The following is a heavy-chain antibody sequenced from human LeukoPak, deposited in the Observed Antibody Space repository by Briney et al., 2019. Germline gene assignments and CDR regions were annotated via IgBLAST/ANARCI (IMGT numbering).Heavy chain of an antibody. CDR3: ARQDIVVVGAFDI. Sequence: GESLKISCKGSGYSFTSYWIGWVRQMPGKGLEWMGIIYPGDSDTRYCPSFQGQVTISADKSISTGYLQWSSLKASDTAMYYCARQDIVVVGAFDIWGQGTMVTVSS. D-gene: IGHD2-2*01. J-gene: IGHJ3*02. V-gene: IGHV5-51*01. CDR1: GYSFTSYW. CDR2: IYPGDSDT.